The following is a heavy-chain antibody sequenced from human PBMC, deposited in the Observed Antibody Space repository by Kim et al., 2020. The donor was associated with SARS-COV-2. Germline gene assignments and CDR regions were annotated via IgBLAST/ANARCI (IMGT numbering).Heavy chain of an antibody. V-gene: IGHV3-21*01. Sequence: IYYADSVKGRFTISRDNAKNSLYLQMNSLRAEDTAVYYCARDGRLAAVDYWGQGTLVTVSS. CDR2: I. J-gene: IGHJ4*02. CDR3: ARDGRLAAVDY. D-gene: IGHD6-13*01.